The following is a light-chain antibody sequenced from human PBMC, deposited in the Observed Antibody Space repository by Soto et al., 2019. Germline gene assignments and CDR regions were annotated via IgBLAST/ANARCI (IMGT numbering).Light chain of an antibody. CDR3: QQYTGPPTT. V-gene: IGKV3-20*01. J-gene: IGKJ5*01. Sequence: TPSPGTLSLSPGARATPSCRASQNVDTNYLAWYQQKPGQAPRIIIFGASGRATGIPDRFSGGGSGTDFTLTITRLEPEDSAVYFCQQYTGPPTTFGQGTRLEIK. CDR2: GAS. CDR1: QNVDTNY.